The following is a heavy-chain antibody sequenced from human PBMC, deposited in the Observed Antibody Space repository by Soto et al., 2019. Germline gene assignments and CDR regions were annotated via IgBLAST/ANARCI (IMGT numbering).Heavy chain of an antibody. CDR1: GYTFTSYA. D-gene: IGHD6-6*01. Sequence: QVQLVQSGAEEKKPGASVKVSCKASGYTFTSYAMHWVRQAPGQRLEWMGWINAGNGNTKYSQKFQGRVTITRDTSASTANMELSSLRTEDTAVYYCARAPGGSSSFVDYWGQGTLVTVSS. CDR3: ARAPGGSSSFVDY. CDR2: INAGNGNT. V-gene: IGHV1-3*05. J-gene: IGHJ4*02.